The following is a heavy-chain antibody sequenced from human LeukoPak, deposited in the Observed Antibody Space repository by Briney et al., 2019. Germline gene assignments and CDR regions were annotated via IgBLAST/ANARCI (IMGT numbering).Heavy chain of an antibody. V-gene: IGHV3-30*03. J-gene: IGHJ4*02. Sequence: GGSLRLSCAASGFTFSSYGMHWVRQAPGKGLEWVAVISYDGSNKYYADSVKGRFTISRDNAKNSLYLQMNSLRAEDTAVYYCARVGAVAGKGKYYFDYWGQGTLVTVSS. CDR2: ISYDGSNK. D-gene: IGHD6-19*01. CDR1: GFTFSSYG. CDR3: ARVGAVAGKGKYYFDY.